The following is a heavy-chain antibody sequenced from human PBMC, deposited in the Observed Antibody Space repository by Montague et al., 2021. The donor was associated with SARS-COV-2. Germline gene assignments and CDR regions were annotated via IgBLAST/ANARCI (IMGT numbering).Heavy chain of an antibody. Sequence: CAISGDSVSGDNVSWNWIRQSPSRGLEWLGRTYYRSRWFDHYEVSMKGRISIKADTSKNQFSLQLDSVTPEDTAVYYCAREDGLGPSTGYAFDIWGQGTLVTVSS. CDR2: TYYRSRWFD. D-gene: IGHD1-26*01. CDR1: GDSVSGDNVS. J-gene: IGHJ3*02. V-gene: IGHV6-1*01. CDR3: AREDGLGPSTGYAFDI.